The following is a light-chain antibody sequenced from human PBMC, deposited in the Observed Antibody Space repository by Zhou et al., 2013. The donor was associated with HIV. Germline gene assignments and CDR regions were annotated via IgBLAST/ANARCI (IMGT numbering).Light chain of an antibody. J-gene: IGKJ3*01. CDR3: LQLKTYPFT. Sequence: DIQLTQSPSFLSASVGDRVTITCRASQGISDSLAWYQQRPGKAPKLLIYAASSFQSGVPSSFSGSGSGTEFTLTISSLQPEDFATYYCLQLKTYPFTFGPRDHSGNQT. CDR1: QGISDS. V-gene: IGKV1-9*01. CDR2: AAS.